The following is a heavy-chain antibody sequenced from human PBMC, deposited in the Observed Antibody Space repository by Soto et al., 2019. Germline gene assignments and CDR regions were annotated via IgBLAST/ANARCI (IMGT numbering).Heavy chain of an antibody. Sequence: PGGSLRLSCAASGFTFTTYWMHWVRQAPGKGLEWVSRISIDGSGTAYADSGKCRFTISRDNAKNTLYLQMNSLRGEDTAVYYCTKGHSGYDYADWGLGTLVTVSS. CDR1: GFTFTTYW. V-gene: IGHV3-74*01. CDR2: ISIDGSGT. D-gene: IGHD5-12*01. CDR3: TKGHSGYDYAD. J-gene: IGHJ4*02.